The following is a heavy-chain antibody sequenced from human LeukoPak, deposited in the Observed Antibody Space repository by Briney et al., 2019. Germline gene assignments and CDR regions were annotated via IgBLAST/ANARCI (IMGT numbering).Heavy chain of an antibody. D-gene: IGHD3-10*01. CDR2: IKQDGSEK. CDR3: ARGRVLLWFGIID. Sequence: GGSLRLSCAASGFTFSSYSMNWVRQVPGKGLEWVANIKQDGSEKYYVDSVKGRFTISRDNAKNSLYLQMNSLRAEDTAVYYCARGRVLLWFGIIDWGQGTLVTVSS. J-gene: IGHJ4*02. CDR1: GFTFSSYS. V-gene: IGHV3-7*04.